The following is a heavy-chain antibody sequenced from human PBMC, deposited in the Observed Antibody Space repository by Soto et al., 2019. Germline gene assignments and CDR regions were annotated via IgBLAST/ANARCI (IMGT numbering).Heavy chain of an antibody. CDR3: ARVSVVVVPAAILVY. CDR1: GYTFTSYG. J-gene: IGHJ4*02. V-gene: IGHV1-3*01. Sequence: ASVKVSCKASGYTFTSYGVIWVRQAPGQRLEWMGWINAGNGNTKYSQKFQGRVTITRDTSASTAYMELSSLRSEDTAVYYCARVSVVVVPAAILVYWGQGTLVTVSS. CDR2: INAGNGNT. D-gene: IGHD2-2*01.